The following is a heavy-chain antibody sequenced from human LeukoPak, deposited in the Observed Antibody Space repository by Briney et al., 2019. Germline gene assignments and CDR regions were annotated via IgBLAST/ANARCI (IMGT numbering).Heavy chain of an antibody. J-gene: IGHJ4*02. CDR3: ARDFPRGDYYDSSGYDGY. Sequence: ASVKVSCKASGYTFTSYGISWVRQAPGQGLEWMGWISAYNGNTNYAQKLQGRVTMTTDTSTSTAYMELRSLRSDDTAVYYCARDFPRGDYYDSSGYDGYWGQGTLVTVSS. D-gene: IGHD3-22*01. CDR2: ISAYNGNT. V-gene: IGHV1-18*01. CDR1: GYTFTSYG.